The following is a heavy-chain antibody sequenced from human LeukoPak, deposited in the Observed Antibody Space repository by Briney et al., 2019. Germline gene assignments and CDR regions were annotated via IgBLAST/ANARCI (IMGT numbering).Heavy chain of an antibody. D-gene: IGHD3-22*01. Sequence: VGSLRLTCAASGFTFSGSAMSWVRQASGKGLEWVGRIRSKANSYATAYAASVKGRFTISRDDSKNTAYLQMNSLKTEDTSVYYCTRTTYYYDSSGYCHDYWGQGTLVTVSS. V-gene: IGHV3-73*01. J-gene: IGHJ4*02. CDR2: IRSKANSYAT. CDR3: TRTTYYYDSSGYCHDY. CDR1: GFTFSGSA.